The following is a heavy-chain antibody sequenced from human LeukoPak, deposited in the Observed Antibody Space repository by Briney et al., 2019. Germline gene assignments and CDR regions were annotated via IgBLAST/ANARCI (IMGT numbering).Heavy chain of an antibody. J-gene: IGHJ4*02. CDR3: VSRGRTTFDY. Sequence: PGGSLRLSCAASGFTFSNAWMSWVRRAPGKGLEWVGRIKTKSDGGTTEYAAPVKGRFTISRDDSINTLYLQMSSLKTEDTAAYYCVSRGRTTFDYWGQGTLVTVSS. D-gene: IGHD4-17*01. V-gene: IGHV3-15*01. CDR1: GFTFSNAW. CDR2: IKTKSDGGTT.